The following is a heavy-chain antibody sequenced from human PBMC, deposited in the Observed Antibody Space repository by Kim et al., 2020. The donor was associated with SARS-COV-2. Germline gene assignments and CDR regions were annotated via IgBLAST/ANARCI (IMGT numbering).Heavy chain of an antibody. CDR1: GGSVSSGSYY. J-gene: IGHJ5*02. Sequence: SETLSLTCTVSGGSVSSGSYYWSWIRQPPGKGLEWIGYIYYSGSTNYNPSLKSRVTISVDTSKNQFSLKLSSVTAAATAVYYCASDHPGTNWFDPWGQG. CDR3: ASDHPGTNWFDP. CDR2: IYYSGST. V-gene: IGHV4-61*01. D-gene: IGHD1-1*01.